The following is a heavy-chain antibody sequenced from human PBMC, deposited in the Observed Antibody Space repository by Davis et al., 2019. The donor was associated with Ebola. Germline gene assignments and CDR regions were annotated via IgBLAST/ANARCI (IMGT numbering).Heavy chain of an antibody. J-gene: IGHJ3*02. CDR3: ATGSGSYYGKSPIDAFDI. CDR1: GYTFTGYY. Sequence: ASVKVSCKASGYTFTGYYMHWVRQAPGQGLEWMGGFDPEDGETIYAQKFQGRVTMTEDTSTDTAYMELSSLRSEDTAVYYCATGSGSYYGKSPIDAFDIWGQGTMVTVSS. V-gene: IGHV1-24*01. D-gene: IGHD1-26*01. CDR2: FDPEDGET.